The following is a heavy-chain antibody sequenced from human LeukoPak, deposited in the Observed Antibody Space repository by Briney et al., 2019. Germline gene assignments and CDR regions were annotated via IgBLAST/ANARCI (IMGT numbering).Heavy chain of an antibody. V-gene: IGHV5-51*01. Sequence: GESLKISCKGSGYTFNTSWIGWVRQMPGKGLEWMAIIYPSDSDTTYSPSFQGQVTISADKSINTAYLQWSSLQASDTAMYYCARLYGRYFDYWGQGTLVTVSS. CDR2: IYPSDSDT. CDR1: GYTFNTSW. D-gene: IGHD2-8*01. CDR3: ARLYGRYFDY. J-gene: IGHJ4*02.